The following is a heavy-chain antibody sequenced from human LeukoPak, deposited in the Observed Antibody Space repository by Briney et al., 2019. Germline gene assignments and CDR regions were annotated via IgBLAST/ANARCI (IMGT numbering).Heavy chain of an antibody. CDR2: ISYDGSNK. Sequence: PGRSLRLSCAASGFTFSSYDMHWVRQAPGKGLVWVAVISYDGSNKYYADSVNGRFTISRDNAKNPLYLQMNSLRAEDTAVYYCVRGSSGTVVRGIAWAWFDPWGQGTLVTVSS. V-gene: IGHV3-30*03. J-gene: IGHJ5*02. CDR1: GFTFSSYD. D-gene: IGHD3-10*01. CDR3: VRGSSGTVVRGIAWAWFDP.